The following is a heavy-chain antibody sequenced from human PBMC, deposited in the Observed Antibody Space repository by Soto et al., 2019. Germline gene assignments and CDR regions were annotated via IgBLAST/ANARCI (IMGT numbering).Heavy chain of an antibody. J-gene: IGHJ4*02. V-gene: IGHV3-30*03. CDR3: SGDSSGWHLDY. Sequence: QVQLVESGGGVVQPGRSLRLSCAASGFTFSSYGMHWVRQAPGKGLEWVAVISYDGSNKYYADSVKGRFTISRDNSKNTLYLQMNSRRAEDTAVYYCSGDSSGWHLDYWGQGTLVTVSS. CDR2: ISYDGSNK. D-gene: IGHD6-19*01. CDR1: GFTFSSYG.